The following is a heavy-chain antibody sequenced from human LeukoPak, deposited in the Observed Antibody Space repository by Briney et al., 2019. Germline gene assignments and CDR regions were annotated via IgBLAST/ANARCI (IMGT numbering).Heavy chain of an antibody. CDR2: INPNSGGT. V-gene: IGHV1-2*02. CDR3: ARLVVISTTSEYFQE. Sequence: ASVKVSCKASGYTFTGYYMHWVRQAPGQGLEWMGWINPNSGGTNYAQKFQGRVTMSRDTSSTTAYMELSRLRSDDTAVYYCARLVVISTTSEYFQECGQGTLVIVSS. D-gene: IGHD3-22*01. CDR1: GYTFTGYY. J-gene: IGHJ1*01.